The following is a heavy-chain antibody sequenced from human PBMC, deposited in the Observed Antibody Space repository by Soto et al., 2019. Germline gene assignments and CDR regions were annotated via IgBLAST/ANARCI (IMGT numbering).Heavy chain of an antibody. J-gene: IGHJ4*02. CDR3: ARGWETGGSPTPFAY. CDR1: GGTFSNYA. V-gene: IGHV1-69*06. CDR2: IIPIFGTP. Sequence: QVQLVQSWDAVKQPGSSVKVSCTASGGTFSNYAISWVRHAPGQGLEWMGGIIPIFGTPNYAQKFQGRVTITSDKSTSTAYMEVRNLRAVDTAVYYCARGWETGGSPTPFAYWGQVTLVTVSS. D-gene: IGHD2-15*01.